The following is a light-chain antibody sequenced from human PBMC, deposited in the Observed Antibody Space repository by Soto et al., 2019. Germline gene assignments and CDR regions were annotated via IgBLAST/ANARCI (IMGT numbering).Light chain of an antibody. CDR2: KAS. CDR3: QQYNGYSPWT. V-gene: IGKV1-5*03. Sequence: DIQMTQSPSTLSASVGDRVTITCRASQSISSWLAWYQQKPGKAPNLLIYKASTLESGVPSRFSGSGSGTEFTLTISSLQPEDFATYYCQQYNGYSPWTFGQGTKVDIK. CDR1: QSISSW. J-gene: IGKJ1*01.